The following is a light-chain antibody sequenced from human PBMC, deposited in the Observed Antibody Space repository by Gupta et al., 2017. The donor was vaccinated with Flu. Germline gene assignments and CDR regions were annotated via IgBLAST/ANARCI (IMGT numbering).Light chain of an antibody. V-gene: IGKV1-27*01. CDR3: QKDNSAPRT. Sequence: PSSLSASVGDRVTITCRASQGISYYLAWYQQKPGKVPKLLIYAASTLQSGVPSRFSGSGSGTDFTLTISSLQPEDVATYYCQKDNSAPRTFGQGTKLDIK. CDR2: AAS. J-gene: IGKJ2*02. CDR1: QGISYY.